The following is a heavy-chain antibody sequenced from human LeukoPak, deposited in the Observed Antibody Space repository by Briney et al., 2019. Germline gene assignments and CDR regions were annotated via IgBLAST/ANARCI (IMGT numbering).Heavy chain of an antibody. Sequence: SETLSLTCTVSGGSISSYYWSWIRQPPGKGLEWIGYIYYSGSTNYNPPLKSRVTISVDTSKNQFSLKLSSVTAADTAVYYCARGEYCSGGSCYGNYFDYWGQGTLVTVSS. CDR1: GGSISSYY. V-gene: IGHV4-59*01. CDR3: ARGEYCSGGSCYGNYFDY. J-gene: IGHJ4*02. D-gene: IGHD2-15*01. CDR2: IYYSGST.